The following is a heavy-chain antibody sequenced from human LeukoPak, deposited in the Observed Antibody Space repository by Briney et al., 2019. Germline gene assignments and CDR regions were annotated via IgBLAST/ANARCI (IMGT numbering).Heavy chain of an antibody. V-gene: IGHV3-7*01. J-gene: IGHJ5*02. CDR2: IKQDGSEK. CDR3: ARETGDIVLMVYDNWFDP. CDR1: GFTFSSYW. D-gene: IGHD2-8*01. Sequence: QPGGSLRHSCAASGFTFSSYWMSWVRQAPGKGLEWVANIKQDGSEKYYVDSVKGRFTISRDNAKNSLYLQMNSLRAEDTAVYYCARETGDIVLMVYDNWFDPWGQGTLVTVSS.